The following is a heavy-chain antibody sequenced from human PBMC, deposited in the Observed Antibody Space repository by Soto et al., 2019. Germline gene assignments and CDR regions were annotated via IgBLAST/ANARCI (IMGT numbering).Heavy chain of an antibody. V-gene: IGHV4-59*01. CDR2: IYYSGST. CDR3: GCLQWELDRRDWFDP. CDR1: GGSISSYY. J-gene: IGHJ5*02. D-gene: IGHD1-26*01. Sequence: TSETLSLTCTVSGGSISSYYWSWIRQPPGKGLEWIGYIYYSGSTNYNPSLKSRVTISVDTSKNQFSLKLSSVTAADTAVYYCGCLQWELDRRDWFDPWGQGTLVTVSS.